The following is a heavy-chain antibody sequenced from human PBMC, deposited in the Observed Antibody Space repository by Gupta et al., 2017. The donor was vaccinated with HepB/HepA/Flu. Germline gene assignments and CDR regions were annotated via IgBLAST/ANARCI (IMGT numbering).Heavy chain of an antibody. V-gene: IGHV1-2*02. CDR3: ARGTARRIVVVPAAILGWFDP. CDR1: GYTFTGYY. D-gene: IGHD2-2*01. Sequence: QVQLVQSGAEVKKPGASVKVSCKASGYTFTGYYMHLVRQAPGQGLEWMGWINPNSGGTNYAQKFQGRVTMTRDTSISTAYMELSRLRSDDTAVYYCARGTARRIVVVPAAILGWFDPWGQGTLVTVSS. J-gene: IGHJ5*02. CDR2: INPNSGGT.